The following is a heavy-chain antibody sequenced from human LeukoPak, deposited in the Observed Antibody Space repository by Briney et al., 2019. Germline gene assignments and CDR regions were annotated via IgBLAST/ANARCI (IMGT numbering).Heavy chain of an antibody. CDR1: GGSISSYY. V-gene: IGHV4-59*01. CDR2: IYYSGST. Sequence: SETLSLTCTVSGGSISSYYWSWIRQPPGKGLEWIGYIYYSGSTNYNPSLKSRVTISVDTSKNQFSLKLSSVTAADTAVYYCARREGYGATYFDYWAREPWSPSPQ. J-gene: IGHJ4*02. D-gene: IGHD1-26*01. CDR3: ARREGYGATYFDY.